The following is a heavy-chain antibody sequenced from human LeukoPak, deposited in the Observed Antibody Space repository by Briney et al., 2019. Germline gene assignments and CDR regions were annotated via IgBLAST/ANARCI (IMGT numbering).Heavy chain of an antibody. CDR3: ATWILSRTTRGDFFDH. V-gene: IGHV3-21*01. J-gene: IGHJ4*02. D-gene: IGHD1-1*01. Sequence: FYAESMKGRFTISRDNARNSLYLQMNSLRAEDTALYYCATWILSRTTRGDFFDHWGQGTLVTVSS.